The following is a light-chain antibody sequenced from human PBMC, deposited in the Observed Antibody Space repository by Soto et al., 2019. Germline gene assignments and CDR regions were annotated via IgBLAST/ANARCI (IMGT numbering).Light chain of an antibody. V-gene: IGLV2-14*01. CDR3: SSYTSSSTSVI. CDR2: DVS. J-gene: IGLJ2*01. Sequence: QSALTQPASVSGSPGQSITISSTGTSSDVGGYNYVSWYQQHPGKAPKLMIYDVSNRPSGVSNRFSGSKSGNTASLTISGLQAEDEADYYCSSYTSSSTSVIFGGGTKLTV. CDR1: SSDVGGYNY.